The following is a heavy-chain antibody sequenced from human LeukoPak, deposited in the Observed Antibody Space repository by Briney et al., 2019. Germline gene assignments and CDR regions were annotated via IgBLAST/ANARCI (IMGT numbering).Heavy chain of an antibody. V-gene: IGHV3-11*04. J-gene: IGHJ4*02. D-gene: IGHD3-10*01. CDR1: GFTFSNAW. Sequence: PGGSLRLSCAASGFTFSNAWMSWVRQAPGKGLEWVSYISSSGSTIYYADSVKGRFTISRDNAKNSLYLQMNSLRAEDTAVCYCASGGFGELSHDYWGQGTLVTVSS. CDR3: ASGGFGELSHDY. CDR2: ISSSGSTI.